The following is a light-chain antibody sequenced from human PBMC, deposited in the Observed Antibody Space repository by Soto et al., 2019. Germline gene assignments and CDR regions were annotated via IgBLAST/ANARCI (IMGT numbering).Light chain of an antibody. Sequence: QSALTQPASVSGSPGQSITISCTGTSSDVGGYNYVSWFQQHPGKAPKLIIYDVINRPSGVSNRFSASKSGNTASLTISGLQAEDEAGYYCSSYTSSSTWVFGGGTKLTVL. J-gene: IGLJ3*02. CDR2: DVI. CDR3: SSYTSSSTWV. V-gene: IGLV2-14*01. CDR1: SSDVGGYNY.